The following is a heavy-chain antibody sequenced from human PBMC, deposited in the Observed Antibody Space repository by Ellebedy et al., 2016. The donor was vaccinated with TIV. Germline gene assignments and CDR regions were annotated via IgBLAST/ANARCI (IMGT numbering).Heavy chain of an antibody. J-gene: IGHJ4*02. Sequence: PGGSLRLSCAASGFNFSSYSMNWVRQAPGKGLVWVSLINSDGRRTTYADSVKGRFTLARDNAKNTLDLQMNSLRAEDTAVYYCASRGVAVQGADYWGQGTLVTVSS. CDR2: INSDGRRT. CDR1: GFNFSSYS. D-gene: IGHD3-10*01. V-gene: IGHV3-74*01. CDR3: ASRGVAVQGADY.